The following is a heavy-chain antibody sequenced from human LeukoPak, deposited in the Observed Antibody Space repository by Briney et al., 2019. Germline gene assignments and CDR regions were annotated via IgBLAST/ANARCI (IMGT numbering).Heavy chain of an antibody. CDR2: IYNSGST. J-gene: IGHJ4*02. Sequence: SETLSLTCTVSGGSISSYYWSWIRQPAGKGLEWIGRIYNSGSTTYNPSLKSRVTISVDTSKNQFSLKLSSVTAADTAVYYCARKRSPIFGVAIDYWGQGTLVTVSS. D-gene: IGHD3-3*01. V-gene: IGHV4-4*07. CDR3: ARKRSPIFGVAIDY. CDR1: GGSISSYY.